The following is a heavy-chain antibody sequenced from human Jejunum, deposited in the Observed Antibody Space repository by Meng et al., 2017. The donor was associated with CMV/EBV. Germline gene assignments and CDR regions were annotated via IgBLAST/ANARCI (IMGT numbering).Heavy chain of an antibody. V-gene: IGHV1-18*04. D-gene: IGHD7-27*01. CDR3: ARDVWGFDY. CDR2: ISLGNGQT. CDR1: GYTFTDHN. Sequence: QLPLLQCGSEVKKPGASVKISCKTSGYTFTDHNIGWVRQAPGQGIEWVGWISLGNGQTVYGHKLQGRVTVTTDTSTSTAYMELRSLRSDDTAMYYCARDVWGFDYWGQGTLVTVSS. J-gene: IGHJ4*02.